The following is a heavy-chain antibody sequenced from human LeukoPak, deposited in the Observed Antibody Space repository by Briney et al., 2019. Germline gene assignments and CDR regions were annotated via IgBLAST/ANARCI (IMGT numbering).Heavy chain of an antibody. CDR1: GGSISSYY. CDR2: IYYSGST. Sequence: SETLSLTCTISGGSISSYYWSWIRQPPGKGLEWIGYIYYSGSTNYNPSLKSRVTISVDTSKNQFSLKLSSVTAADTAVYYCAREVSALFDPWGQGTLVTVSS. CDR3: AREVSALFDP. J-gene: IGHJ5*02. V-gene: IGHV4-59*12.